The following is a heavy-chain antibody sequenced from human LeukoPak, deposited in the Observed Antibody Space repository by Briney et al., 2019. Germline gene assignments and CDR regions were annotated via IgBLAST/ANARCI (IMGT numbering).Heavy chain of an antibody. V-gene: IGHV4-59*12. CDR1: GGSISSYH. Sequence: PSETLSLTCTVSGGSISSYHWSWIRQPPGKGLEWIGYIYYSGSTNYNPSLKSRVTISVDTSKNQFSLKLSSVTAADTAVYYCARDQVLLGVVIIPYYYYGMDVWGQGTTVTVSS. D-gene: IGHD3-3*01. J-gene: IGHJ6*02. CDR2: IYYSGST. CDR3: ARDQVLLGVVIIPYYYYGMDV.